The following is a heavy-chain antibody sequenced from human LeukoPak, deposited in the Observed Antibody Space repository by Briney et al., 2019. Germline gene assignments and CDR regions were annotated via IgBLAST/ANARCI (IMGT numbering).Heavy chain of an antibody. CDR3: ARVDYHGSGSYFDY. D-gene: IGHD3-10*01. V-gene: IGHV3-21*01. J-gene: IGHJ4*02. Sequence: GGSLRLSCAASGFTFSSYSMNWVRQAPGKGLEWFSSISSSSSYIYYADSVKGRFTISRDNAKNSLYLQMNSLRAEDTAVYYCARVDYHGSGSYFDYWGQGTLVTVSS. CDR1: GFTFSSYS. CDR2: ISSSSSYI.